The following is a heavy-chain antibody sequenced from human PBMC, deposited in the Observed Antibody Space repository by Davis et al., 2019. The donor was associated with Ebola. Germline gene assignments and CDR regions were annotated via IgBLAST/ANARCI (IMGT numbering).Heavy chain of an antibody. Sequence: MPSETLSLTCTVSGGSVSSGSCYWSWIRQPPGKGLEWIGYISYSGSTNYNPSLKSRVTISVDTSKNQFSLKLNSVTAADTAVYYCARHPLSTVTKNFDYWGQGTLVTVSS. CDR3: ARHPLSTVTKNFDY. CDR1: GGSVSSGSCY. J-gene: IGHJ4*02. CDR2: ISYSGST. V-gene: IGHV4-61*01. D-gene: IGHD4-17*01.